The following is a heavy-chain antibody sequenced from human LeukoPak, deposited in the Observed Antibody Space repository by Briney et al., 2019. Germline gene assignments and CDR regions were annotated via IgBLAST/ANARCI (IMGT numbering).Heavy chain of an antibody. J-gene: IGHJ4*02. Sequence: ASVKVSCKASGGTFSSYYMHWVRQAPGQGLEWMGIINLSGGSTSYAQKSQGRVTMTRDTSTSTVYMELSSLRSEDTAVYYCASTSYSSSWFHFDYWGQGTLVTVSS. V-gene: IGHV1-46*01. D-gene: IGHD6-13*01. CDR3: ASTSYSSSWFHFDY. CDR1: GGTFSSYY. CDR2: INLSGGST.